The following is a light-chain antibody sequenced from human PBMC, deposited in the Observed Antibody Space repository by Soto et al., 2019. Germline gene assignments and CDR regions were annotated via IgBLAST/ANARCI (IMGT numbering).Light chain of an antibody. CDR1: QTIFSW. Sequence: IQMTQSPSTLSASVGDRVSITCRASQTIFSWLAWYQQKPGKAPKLVIYKASSLESGVPSRYSGSGSGTEFTLTISGLQPDDFATYYCQQYTSYPYSFGQGAKLEIK. J-gene: IGKJ2*03. CDR2: KAS. CDR3: QQYTSYPYS. V-gene: IGKV1-5*03.